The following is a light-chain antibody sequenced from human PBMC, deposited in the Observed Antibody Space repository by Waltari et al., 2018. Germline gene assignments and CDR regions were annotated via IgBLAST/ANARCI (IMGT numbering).Light chain of an antibody. Sequence: DIQLTHSPSFLSASVGDRVTITCRASQGIRSNLAWYQHKPGQAPKLLIYGASTLQSGVPSRFGGGGSGTEFTLTISSLQPEDFATYYCQQLNSYLFGGGTKVEIK. CDR2: GAS. V-gene: IGKV1-9*01. J-gene: IGKJ4*01. CDR1: QGIRSN. CDR3: QQLNSYL.